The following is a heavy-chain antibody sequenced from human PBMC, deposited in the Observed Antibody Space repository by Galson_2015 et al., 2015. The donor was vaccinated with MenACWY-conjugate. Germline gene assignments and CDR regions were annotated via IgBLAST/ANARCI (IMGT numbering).Heavy chain of an antibody. D-gene: IGHD4-17*01. Sequence: SLRLSCAASGFSFNFYWMHWVRQSPGKGPVWVARINNDGSSPNYAGSVRGRFSISRDNAMHTLYLQMDSLRAEDTAVYYCVRSDYGDYSCDLWGRGTLVTVAS. V-gene: IGHV3-74*01. J-gene: IGHJ2*01. CDR2: INNDGSSP. CDR1: GFSFNFYW. CDR3: VRSDYGDYSCDL.